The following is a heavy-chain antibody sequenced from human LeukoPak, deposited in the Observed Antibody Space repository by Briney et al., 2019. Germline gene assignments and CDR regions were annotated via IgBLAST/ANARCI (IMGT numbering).Heavy chain of an antibody. CDR1: GFTFSSYG. J-gene: IGHJ4*02. D-gene: IGHD3-10*01. V-gene: IGHV3-30*02. CDR3: AKSLYYYGSGSYYNG. CDR2: IRYDGSNK. Sequence: GGSLRLSCAASGFTFSSYGMHWVRQAPGKGLEWVAFIRYDGSNKYYADSVKGRFTISRDNSKNTLYLQMNSLRAEDTAVYYCAKSLYYYGSGSYYNGWGQGTLVTVSS.